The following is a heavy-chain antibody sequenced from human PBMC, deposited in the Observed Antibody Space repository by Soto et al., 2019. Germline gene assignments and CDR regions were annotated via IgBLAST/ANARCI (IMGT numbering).Heavy chain of an antibody. CDR1: GFTFSSYS. Sequence: GGSLRLSCAASGFTFSSYSMNWVRQAPGKGLEWVSSISSSSSYIYYADSVKGRFTISRDNSKNTLYLQMNSLRAEDTAVYYCAKRQKYYDFWSGSSAPYMDVWGKGTKVNVSS. CDR2: ISSSSSYI. J-gene: IGHJ6*03. CDR3: AKRQKYYDFWSGSSAPYMDV. V-gene: IGHV3-21*04. D-gene: IGHD3-3*01.